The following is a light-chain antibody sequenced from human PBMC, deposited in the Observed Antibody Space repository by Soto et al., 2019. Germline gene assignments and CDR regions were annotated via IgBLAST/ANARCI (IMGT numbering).Light chain of an antibody. J-gene: IGKJ4*01. V-gene: IGKV3-20*01. CDR2: GAS. CDR3: QQYGSSPLLT. Sequence: EIVLTQSPDTLSLSPGERATLSCRASQSVSSTSLAWYQQKPGQAPRLLIYGASTRATGIPDRFSGSGFGTDFTLTISRLEPEDFAMYYCQQYGSSPLLTFGGGTKVEI. CDR1: QSVSSTS.